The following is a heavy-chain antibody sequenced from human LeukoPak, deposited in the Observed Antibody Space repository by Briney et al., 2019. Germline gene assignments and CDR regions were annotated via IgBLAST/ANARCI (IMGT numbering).Heavy chain of an antibody. CDR3: AKGYYDSSPNYFDY. CDR1: GFTFSSYG. V-gene: IGHV3-30*18. Sequence: GGSLRLSCEASGFTFSSYGMHWVRQAPGKGLEWVAVISYDGSNKYYADSVKGRFTISRDNSKNTLYLQMNSLRAEDTAVYYCAKGYYDSSPNYFDYWGQGTLVTVSS. CDR2: ISYDGSNK. D-gene: IGHD3-22*01. J-gene: IGHJ4*02.